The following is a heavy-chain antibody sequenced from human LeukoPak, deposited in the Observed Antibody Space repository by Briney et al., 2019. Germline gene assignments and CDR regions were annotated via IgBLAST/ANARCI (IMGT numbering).Heavy chain of an antibody. CDR3: ARGTDRGPYNWFDP. CDR1: GGSISSSSYY. J-gene: IGHJ5*02. D-gene: IGHD3/OR15-3a*01. V-gene: IGHV4-39*01. Sequence: SETLSLTCTVSGGSISSSSYYWGWIRQPPGKGLEWIGSIYYSGTTYYNPSLKSRVSISVDTSKNQFSLKLTSVTAADTALYYCARGTDRGPYNWFDPWGQGTLVTVSS. CDR2: IYYSGTT.